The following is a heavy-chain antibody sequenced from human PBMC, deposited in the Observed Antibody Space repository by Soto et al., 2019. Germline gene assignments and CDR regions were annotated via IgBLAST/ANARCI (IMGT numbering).Heavy chain of an antibody. J-gene: IGHJ3*02. CDR3: ARDVSPGSSSVYLDAFDI. CDR2: INRDGSKK. CDR1: GFTLSAYW. V-gene: IGHV3-7*05. D-gene: IGHD6-13*01. Sequence: EVQLEESGGDLVQPGGSLRLSCAASGFTLSAYWMTWVRQAPGKGLEWVANINRDGSKKSYLDSVRGRFTISRDNVGNSLYLQMDNLRADDTALYFCARDVSPGSSSVYLDAFDIWGQGTMVTVSS.